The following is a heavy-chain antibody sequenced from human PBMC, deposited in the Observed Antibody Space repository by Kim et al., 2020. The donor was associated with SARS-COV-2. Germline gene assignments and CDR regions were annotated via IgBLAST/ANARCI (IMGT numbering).Heavy chain of an antibody. Sequence: SETLSLTCAVYGGSFSGYYWSWIRQPPGKGLEWIGEINHSGSTNYNPSLKSRVTISVDTSKNQFSLKLSSVTAADTAVYYCARDHSSGPIDYWGQGTLVTVSS. CDR2: INHSGST. D-gene: IGHD6-19*01. V-gene: IGHV4-34*01. CDR1: GGSFSGYY. J-gene: IGHJ4*02. CDR3: ARDHSSGPIDY.